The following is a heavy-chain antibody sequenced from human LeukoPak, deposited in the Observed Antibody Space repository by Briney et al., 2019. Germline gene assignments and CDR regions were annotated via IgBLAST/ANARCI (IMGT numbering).Heavy chain of an antibody. CDR3: AREEALGSGSFDY. CDR1: GGSISTYY. V-gene: IGHV4-59*01. D-gene: IGHD1-26*01. CDR2: IYYSGST. Sequence: PSETLSLTCTVSGGSISTYYWSWIRQPPGKGLEWIGYIYYSGSTNYNPSPKSRVTISVDASKNQFSLKLGSVTAADTAVYYCAREEALGSGSFDYWGQGTLVTVSS. J-gene: IGHJ4*02.